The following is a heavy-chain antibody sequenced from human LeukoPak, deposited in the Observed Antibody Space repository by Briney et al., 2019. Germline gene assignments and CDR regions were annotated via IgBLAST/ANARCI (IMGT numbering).Heavy chain of an antibody. Sequence: PGGSLRLSCAASGFTFSSYAMSWVRQAPGKGLEWVSAISGSGGSTYYADSVKGRFTISRDNSKNTLYLQMNSLRAEDTAVYYCAKVGGYSYGYEMDVWGKGTTVTVSS. D-gene: IGHD5-18*01. CDR1: GFTFSSYA. J-gene: IGHJ6*04. CDR2: ISGSGGST. CDR3: AKVGGYSYGYEMDV. V-gene: IGHV3-23*01.